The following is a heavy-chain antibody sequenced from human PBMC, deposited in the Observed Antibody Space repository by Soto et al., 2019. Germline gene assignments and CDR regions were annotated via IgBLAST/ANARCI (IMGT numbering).Heavy chain of an antibody. D-gene: IGHD1-7*01. Sequence: PWGSLRFSCASSVFTCSTYSMTWVLQAPGKGLDGVSCISPTSSYRYYGDSVKGRFTISRDNAKNSLYRHMHSLRAEDTAVYYCASRRWDRGTNMVPPFDYWGQGTMVTVSS. CDR1: VFTCSTYS. J-gene: IGHJ4*02. CDR3: ASRRWDRGTNMVPPFDY. CDR2: ISPTSSYR. V-gene: IGHV3-21*01.